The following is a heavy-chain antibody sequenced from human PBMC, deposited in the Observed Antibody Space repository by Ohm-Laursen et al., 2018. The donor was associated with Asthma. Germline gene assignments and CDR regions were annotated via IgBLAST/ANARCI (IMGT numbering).Heavy chain of an antibody. CDR2: IYPADSDT. Sequence: RESLRISCKGSGYSFTNYWIGWVRQMPGKGLEWMGIIYPADSDTRYSPSFQGQVTISADKSINTAYLQWSSLTASDTAMYYCARQLHSSGWYSYFDYWGQGTLVTVSS. CDR1: GYSFTNYW. J-gene: IGHJ4*02. D-gene: IGHD6-19*01. CDR3: ARQLHSSGWYSYFDY. V-gene: IGHV5-51*01.